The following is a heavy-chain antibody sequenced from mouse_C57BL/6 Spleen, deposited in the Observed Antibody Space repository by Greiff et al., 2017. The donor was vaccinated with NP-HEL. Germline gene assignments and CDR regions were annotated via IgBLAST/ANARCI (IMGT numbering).Heavy chain of an antibody. CDR1: GYTFTSYW. V-gene: IGHV1-55*01. Sequence: QVQLKQSGAELVKPGASVKMSCKASGYTFTSYWITWVKQRPGQGLEWIGDIYPGSGSTNYNEKFKSKATLTVDTSSSTAYMQLSSLTSEDSAVYYCARWGNYLGYYYAMDYWGQGTSVTVSS. D-gene: IGHD1-2*01. CDR2: IYPGSGST. J-gene: IGHJ4*01. CDR3: ARWGNYLGYYYAMDY.